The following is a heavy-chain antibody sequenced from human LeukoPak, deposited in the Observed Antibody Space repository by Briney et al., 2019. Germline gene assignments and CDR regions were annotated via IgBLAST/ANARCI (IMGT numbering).Heavy chain of an antibody. D-gene: IGHD1-26*01. Sequence: SETLSLTCTVSGASLTTHYWAWIRQPPGKGLKCIGFVSKTGNTNYNASLKSRVTISADTSKNTFSLKLSSLTAADTAVYFCARRGAPSKFYYFDSWGQGTLVTVSS. CDR2: VSKTGNT. J-gene: IGHJ4*02. CDR3: ARRGAPSKFYYFDS. V-gene: IGHV4-59*08. CDR1: GASLTTHY.